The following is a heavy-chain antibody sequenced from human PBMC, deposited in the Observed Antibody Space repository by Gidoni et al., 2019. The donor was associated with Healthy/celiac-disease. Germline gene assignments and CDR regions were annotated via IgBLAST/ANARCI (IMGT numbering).Heavy chain of an antibody. D-gene: IGHD3-22*01. Sequence: EVQLLESGGGLVQPGGSLRLVCAASGVPVSGYAMSWVRQAPGKGLVLVSSMSVSGGSTYYADSVKGRFTISRDNSKNTLYLQMNSLRAEDTAVYYCAKSLAEKWGVAVVVITSLDYWGQGTLVTVSS. CDR2: MSVSGGST. CDR1: GVPVSGYA. V-gene: IGHV3-23*01. CDR3: AKSLAEKWGVAVVVITSLDY. J-gene: IGHJ4*02.